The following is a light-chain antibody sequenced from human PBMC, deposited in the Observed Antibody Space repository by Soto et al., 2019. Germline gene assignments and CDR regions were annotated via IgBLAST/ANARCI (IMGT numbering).Light chain of an antibody. CDR2: AAS. CDR1: QGISSY. Sequence: DIQLTQSPSFLSASVGDRVTITCRASQGISSYLACYQQKPGKAPKLLIYAASTLQSRVPSRFSGSGSGTEFSLLLSSQQPEDLATYYCQQLNSYPITFGQATRLEI. J-gene: IGKJ5*01. V-gene: IGKV1-9*01. CDR3: QQLNSYPIT.